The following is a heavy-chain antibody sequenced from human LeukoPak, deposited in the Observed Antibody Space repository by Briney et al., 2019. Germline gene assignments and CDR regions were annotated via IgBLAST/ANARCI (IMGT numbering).Heavy chain of an antibody. CDR3: ARGTYAFDS. CDR1: GFTVSSNY. V-gene: IGHV3-66*01. CDR2: IDSGDST. D-gene: IGHD3-16*01. Sequence: GGSLGLFCAASGFTVSSNYMTWVRQAPGKGLEWVSIIDSGDSTYYADSVQGRFTISRDNSKNTLYLQMNSLRAEDTAVYYCARGTYAFDSWGQGTLVTVSS. J-gene: IGHJ4*02.